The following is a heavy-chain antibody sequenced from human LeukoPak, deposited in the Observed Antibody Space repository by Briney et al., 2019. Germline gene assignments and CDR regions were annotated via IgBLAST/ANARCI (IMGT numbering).Heavy chain of an antibody. CDR3: AKGLGYSYAEGDAFDI. V-gene: IGHV4-34*01. Sequence: PSETLSLTCAVYGVAFRGYYWSWIPQPPGKGLEWIVEINHNGSSNYSPSFKTRLTISVDTSKDQSSLKLSSMTAAVTAVYYCAKGLGYSYAEGDAFDIWGQGTMVTVSA. CDR1: GVAFRGYY. J-gene: IGHJ3*02. D-gene: IGHD5-18*01. CDR2: INHNGSS.